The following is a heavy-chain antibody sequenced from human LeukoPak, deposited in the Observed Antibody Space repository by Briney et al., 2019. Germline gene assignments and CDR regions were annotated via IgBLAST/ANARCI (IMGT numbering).Heavy chain of an antibody. CDR2: IIPIFGTA. CDR1: GGTLSSYA. J-gene: IGHJ3*01. D-gene: IGHD1-1*01. Sequence: SVKVSCKASGGTLSSYAISWVRQAPGQGLEWMGGIIPIFGTANYAQKFQGRVTITADESTSTAYMELSSLRSEDTAVYYCARELERRVDAFDVWGQGTMVTVSS. V-gene: IGHV1-69*01. CDR3: ARELERRVDAFDV.